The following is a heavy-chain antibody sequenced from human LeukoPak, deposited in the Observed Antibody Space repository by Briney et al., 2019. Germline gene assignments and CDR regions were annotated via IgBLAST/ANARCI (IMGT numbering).Heavy chain of an antibody. CDR2: IYYSGST. J-gene: IGHJ4*02. V-gene: IGHV4-39*01. CDR1: GGSFSGYY. Sequence: SETLSLTCAVCGGSFSGYYWGWIRQPPGKGLEWIGSIYYSGSTYYNPPHKSRVTISVDTSKNQFSLKLSSVTAADTAVYYCARLYDFWSGYLDWGQGTLVTVSS. D-gene: IGHD3-3*01. CDR3: ARLYDFWSGYLD.